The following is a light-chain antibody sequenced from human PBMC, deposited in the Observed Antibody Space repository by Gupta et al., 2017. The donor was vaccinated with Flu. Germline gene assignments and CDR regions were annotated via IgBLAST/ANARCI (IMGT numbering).Light chain of an antibody. V-gene: IGKV1-39*01. CDR3: RQNNRSTPKT. CDR1: QSISSY. CDR2: DAA. J-gene: IGKJ4*01. Sequence: SSLSASVGDRVIITCRASQSISSYLQWYQQKPGKAPKLLINDAASLQSGVPSRFSGSRSGTDFTPTISSLQPEEDATYFCRQNNRSTPKTFGGGTRVEIK.